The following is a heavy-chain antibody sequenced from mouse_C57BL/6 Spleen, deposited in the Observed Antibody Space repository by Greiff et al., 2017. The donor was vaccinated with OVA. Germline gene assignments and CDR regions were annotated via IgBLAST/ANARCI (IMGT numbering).Heavy chain of an antibody. CDR3: AREGYDGYY. CDR2: IYPRDGST. V-gene: IGHV1-85*01. Sequence: VQLQQSGPELVKPGASVKLSCKASGYTFTSYDINWVKQRPGQGLEWIGWIYPRDGSTTYNEKFKGKATLTVDTSSSAAYMELHSLTSEDSAVYFCAREGYDGYYWGQGTTLTVSS. CDR1: GYTFTSYD. J-gene: IGHJ2*01. D-gene: IGHD2-3*01.